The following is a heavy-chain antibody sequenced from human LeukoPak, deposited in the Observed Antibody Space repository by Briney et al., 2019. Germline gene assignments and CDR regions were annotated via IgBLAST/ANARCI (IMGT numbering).Heavy chain of an antibody. CDR3: ARYEYSSGWYAFDY. CDR2: IYYSGST. D-gene: IGHD6-19*01. CDR1: GGSISSYY. V-gene: IGHV4-59*01. J-gene: IGHJ4*02. Sequence: SETLSLTCTVSGGSISSYYWSWIRQPPGKGLEWIGYIYYSGSTNCNPSLKSRVTISVDTSKNQFSLKLSSVTAADTAVYYCARYEYSSGWYAFDYWGQGTLVTVSS.